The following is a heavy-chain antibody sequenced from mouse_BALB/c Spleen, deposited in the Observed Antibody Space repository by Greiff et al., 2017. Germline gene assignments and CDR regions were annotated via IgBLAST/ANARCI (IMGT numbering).Heavy chain of an antibody. D-gene: IGHD2-4*01. CDR3: ARGDYDYDFRFAY. Sequence: QVQLKQSGAELMQPGASVKISCKATGYTFSSYWLEWVKQRPGHGLEWIGEILPGSGSTNYNEKFKGKATFTADTSSNTAYMQLSSLTSEDSAVYYCARGDYDYDFRFAYWGQGTLVTVSA. V-gene: IGHV1-9*01. CDR1: GYTFSSYW. J-gene: IGHJ3*01. CDR2: ILPGSGST.